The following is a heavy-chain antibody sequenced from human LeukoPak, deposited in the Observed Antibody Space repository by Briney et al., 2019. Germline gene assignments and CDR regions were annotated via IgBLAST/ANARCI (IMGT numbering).Heavy chain of an antibody. V-gene: IGHV3-23*01. D-gene: IGHD3/OR15-3a*01. Sequence: PGGSLRLSCVASGFPFSAYAMSWVRQAPNKGLEWVSGIRGSGDPAYYAESVKGRFTVYRDNFRNIVYLQMNSLRAEDTALYYGAKDLSSGTGRGFDHWGQGTLVSVSS. CDR2: IRGSGDPA. CDR3: AKDLSSGTGRGFDH. J-gene: IGHJ4*02. CDR1: GFPFSAYA.